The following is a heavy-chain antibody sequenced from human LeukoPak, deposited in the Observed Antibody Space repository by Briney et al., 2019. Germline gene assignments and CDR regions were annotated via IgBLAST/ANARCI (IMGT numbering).Heavy chain of an antibody. Sequence: SVKVSCKASGGTFSSYAISWVRQAPGQGLEWMGRIIPIFGTANYAQKFQGRVTITTDESTSTAYMELSSLRSENTAVYYCARDSSLRPNWFDPWGQGTLVTVSS. CDR2: IIPIFGTA. V-gene: IGHV1-69*05. CDR3: ARDSSLRPNWFDP. CDR1: GGTFSSYA. D-gene: IGHD3-16*02. J-gene: IGHJ5*02.